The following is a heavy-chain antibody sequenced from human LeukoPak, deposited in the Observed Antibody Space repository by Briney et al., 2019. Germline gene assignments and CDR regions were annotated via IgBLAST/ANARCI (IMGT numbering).Heavy chain of an antibody. CDR2: TYYRSKWYN. Sequence: SQTLSLTCALSGDSVSSNSAAWNWLRQSPSRGLEWLGRTYYRSKWYNDYAVSVKSRITINPDTSKNQFSLQLNSVTPEDTAVYYCARGPGWYCSGGSCFGYNWFDPWGQGTLVTVSS. J-gene: IGHJ5*02. D-gene: IGHD2-15*01. CDR3: ARGPGWYCSGGSCFGYNWFDP. V-gene: IGHV6-1*01. CDR1: GDSVSSNSAA.